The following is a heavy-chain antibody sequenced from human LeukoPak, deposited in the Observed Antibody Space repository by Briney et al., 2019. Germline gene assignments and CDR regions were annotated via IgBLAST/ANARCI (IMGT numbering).Heavy chain of an antibody. D-gene: IGHD3-22*01. Sequence: PGGSLRLSCAASGFIFSSAVMSWVRQAPGKELEWVSAINSGSGTTYAESVKGRFTISRDNAKNSLYLQMNSLRAEDTAVYYCAAANYYDSSGYYYYYYGMDVWGQGTTVTVSS. J-gene: IGHJ6*02. CDR2: INSGSGTT. V-gene: IGHV3-23*01. CDR3: AAANYYDSSGYYYYYYGMDV. CDR1: GFIFSSAV.